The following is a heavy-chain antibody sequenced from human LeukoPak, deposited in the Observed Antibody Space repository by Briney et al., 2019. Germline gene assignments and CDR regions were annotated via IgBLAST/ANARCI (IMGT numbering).Heavy chain of an antibody. D-gene: IGHD6-19*01. V-gene: IGHV5-51*01. CDR2: IYPGDSDT. CDR1: GYSFTSYW. Sequence: GESLQISCKGSGYSFTSYWIGWVRRMTGKGVEWMGIIYPGDSDTRYSPSFQGQVTISADKSISTAYLQWSSLKASDTVIYYCARQSEHSSGWCFDYWGQGTLVTVSS. J-gene: IGHJ4*02. CDR3: ARQSEHSSGWCFDY.